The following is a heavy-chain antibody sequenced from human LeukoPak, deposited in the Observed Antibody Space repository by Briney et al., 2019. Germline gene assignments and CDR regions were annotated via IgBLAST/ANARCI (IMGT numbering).Heavy chain of an antibody. D-gene: IGHD4-11*01. Sequence: SQTLSLTCTVSGGSISSGGYYCSWIRQHPGKGLEWIGYIYYSGSTYYNPSLKSRVTISVDTSKNQFSLKLSSVTAADTAVYYCARSTVITPPYFDYWGQGTLVTVSS. CDR2: IYYSGST. J-gene: IGHJ4*02. CDR1: GGSISSGGYY. CDR3: ARSTVITPPYFDY. V-gene: IGHV4-31*03.